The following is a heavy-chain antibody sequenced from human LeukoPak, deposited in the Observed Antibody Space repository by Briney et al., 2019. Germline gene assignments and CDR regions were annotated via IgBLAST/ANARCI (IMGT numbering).Heavy chain of an antibody. CDR3: ARKRGSSGYPFDY. V-gene: IGHV3-48*01. CDR1: GFAFSSYS. CDR2: ITSSSSAI. Sequence: GGSLRLSCAASGFAFSSYSMNWVRQAPGKGLEWVSYITSSSSAIYYADSVKGRFTISRDNAKNSLYLQMNSLRAEDTAVYYCARKRGSSGYPFDYWGQGTVVTVSS. J-gene: IGHJ4*02. D-gene: IGHD3-22*01.